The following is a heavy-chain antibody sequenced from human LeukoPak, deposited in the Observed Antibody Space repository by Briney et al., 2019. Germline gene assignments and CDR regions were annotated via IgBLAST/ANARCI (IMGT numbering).Heavy chain of an antibody. V-gene: IGHV3-7*01. CDR2: IKQDGSEK. Sequence: GGSLRLSCAASGFTFSNNAMSWVRQAPGKGLEWVANIKQDGSEKYYVDSVKGRFTISRDNAKNSLYLQMNSLRAEDTAVYYCARESRSTIFGAYYYYYGMDVWGQGTTVTVSS. D-gene: IGHD3-3*01. CDR3: ARESRSTIFGAYYYYYGMDV. CDR1: GFTFSNNA. J-gene: IGHJ6*02.